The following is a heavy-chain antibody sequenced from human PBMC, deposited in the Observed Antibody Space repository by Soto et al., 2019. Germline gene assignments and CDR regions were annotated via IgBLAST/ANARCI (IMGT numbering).Heavy chain of an antibody. CDR3: ASSIYCSSTSCHNDYYFDY. CDR2: TRKKANSYTT. V-gene: IGHV3-72*01. Sequence: WGSRRLSLAVCGCTFNHHYNDCVRQAPGKELEWVSHTRKKANSYTTEHAASVKGRFTISRDDSTNSLYLQMNSLNTQDTAVYYCASSIYCSSTSCHNDYYFDYRGQCSLVTV. CDR1: GCTFNHHY. D-gene: IGHD2-2*02. J-gene: IGHJ4*02.